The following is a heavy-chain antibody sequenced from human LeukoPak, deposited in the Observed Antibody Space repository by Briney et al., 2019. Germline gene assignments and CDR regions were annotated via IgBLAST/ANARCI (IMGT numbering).Heavy chain of an antibody. CDR2: IYYSGST. J-gene: IGHJ5*02. CDR3: ARLDFWSGYLGWFDP. CDR1: GGSISSYY. V-gene: IGHV4-59*01. Sequence: SETLSLTCTVSGGSISSYYWSWIRQPPGKGLEWIGYIYYSGSTNYNPSLKSRVTISVDTSKNQFSLKLSSVTAADTAVYYCARLDFWSGYLGWFDPWGQGTLVTASS. D-gene: IGHD3-3*01.